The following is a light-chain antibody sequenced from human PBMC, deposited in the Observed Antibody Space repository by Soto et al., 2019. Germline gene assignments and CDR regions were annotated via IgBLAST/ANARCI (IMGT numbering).Light chain of an antibody. J-gene: IGKJ5*01. CDR3: QQRSNWPPA. V-gene: IGKV3-11*01. CDR1: QSVSSN. CDR2: DAS. Sequence: EIVMKPFPAPLFVSPGGKTTLSFRASQSVSSNLAWYQQKPGQAPRLLIYDASNRATGIPARFSGSGSGTDFTLTISSLEPEDFAVYYCQQRSNWPPAFGQGTRLEIK.